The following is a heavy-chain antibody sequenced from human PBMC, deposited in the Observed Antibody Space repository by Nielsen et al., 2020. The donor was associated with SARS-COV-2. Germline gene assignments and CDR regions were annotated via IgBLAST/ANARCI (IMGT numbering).Heavy chain of an antibody. V-gene: IGHV3-30*04. J-gene: IGHJ6*02. Sequence: GESLKISCAASGFTFNNYPMHWVRQAPGKGLEWVAVISYDGSNKYFADSVKGRFTISRDNSKNTPYLQMNSLRPEDTAVYYCARVGSTCSSSRCYSYYGMDVWGQGTTVTVSS. D-gene: IGHD2-2*01. CDR2: ISYDGSNK. CDR1: GFTFNNYP. CDR3: ARVGSTCSSSRCYSYYGMDV.